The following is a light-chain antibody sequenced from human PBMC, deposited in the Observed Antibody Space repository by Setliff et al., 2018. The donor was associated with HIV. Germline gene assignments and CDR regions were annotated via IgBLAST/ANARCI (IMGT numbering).Light chain of an antibody. CDR1: SSDVGGYDY. V-gene: IGLV2-14*01. J-gene: IGLJ1*01. CDR3: NSKTGTITYV. Sequence: QSVLTQPASVSGSPGQSITISCTGTSSDVGGYDYVSWYQQHPDKAPKLMIYEVSNRPSGVSNRFSGSKSGSTASLTISGLQAEDEADYYCNSKTGTITYVFGTGTKVTV. CDR2: EVS.